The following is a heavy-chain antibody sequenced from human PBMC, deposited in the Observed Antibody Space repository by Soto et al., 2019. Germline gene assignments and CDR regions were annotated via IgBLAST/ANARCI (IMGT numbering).Heavy chain of an antibody. CDR2: INPSGGST. V-gene: IGHV1-46*01. J-gene: IGHJ3*02. D-gene: IGHD4-17*01. Sequence: ASVKVSCKASGGTFSSYAISWVRQAPGQGLEWMGIINPSGGSTSYAQKFQGRVTMTRDTSTSTVYMELSSLRSEDTAVYYCARANYGDYAFDIWGQGTMVTVSS. CDR3: ARANYGDYAFDI. CDR1: GGTFSSYA.